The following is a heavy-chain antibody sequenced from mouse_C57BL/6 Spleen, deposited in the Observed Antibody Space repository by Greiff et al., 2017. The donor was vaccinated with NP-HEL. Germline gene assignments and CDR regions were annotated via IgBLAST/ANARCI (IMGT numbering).Heavy chain of an antibody. CDR2: ISSGGSYT. CDR3: ARHGTGIGAMDY. J-gene: IGHJ4*01. CDR1: GFTFSSYG. Sequence: VKLVESGGDLVKPGGSLKLSCAASGFTFSSYGMSWVRQTPDKRLEWVATISSGGSYTYYPDSVKGRFTISRDNAKNTLYLQMSSLKSEDTAMYYCARHGTGIGAMDYWGQGTSVTVSS. D-gene: IGHD4-1*01. V-gene: IGHV5-6*02.